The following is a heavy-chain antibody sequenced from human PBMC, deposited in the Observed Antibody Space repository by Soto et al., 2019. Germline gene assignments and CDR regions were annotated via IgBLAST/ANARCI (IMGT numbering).Heavy chain of an antibody. V-gene: IGHV1-2*02. D-gene: IGHD2-15*01. CDR3: ARAYCSRDSCPTGGYYGMDV. J-gene: IGHJ6*02. CDR2: FNPNGGGT. CDR1: GYTFTGYY. Sequence: ASVKVSCKASGYTFTGYYIHWVRQAPGQGLEWMGWFNPNGGGTNYAQKFQGRVTMTWDTSISTAYMELSRLRSDDTAVYYCARAYCSRDSCPTGGYYGMDVWGQGTTVTVSS.